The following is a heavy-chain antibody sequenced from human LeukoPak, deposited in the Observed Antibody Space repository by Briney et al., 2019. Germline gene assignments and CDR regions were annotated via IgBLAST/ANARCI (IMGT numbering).Heavy chain of an antibody. CDR3: ARVSGESSGTSYSNQYFDY. V-gene: IGHV1-69*16. CDR1: GGTFGTFP. Sequence: SVKVSCKASGGTFGTFPLSWVRQAPGQGLEWMGVIIPILGRTNYAQKSPGRVTVTTDEPPTTAYMELSSLRFEDTAMYYCARVSGESSGTSYSNQYFDYWGQGSLVTVSS. J-gene: IGHJ4*02. CDR2: IIPILGRT. D-gene: IGHD2-21*01.